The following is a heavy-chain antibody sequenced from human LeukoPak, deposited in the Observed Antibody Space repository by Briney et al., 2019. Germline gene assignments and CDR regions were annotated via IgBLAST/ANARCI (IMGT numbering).Heavy chain of an antibody. V-gene: IGHV4-59*08. J-gene: IGHJ4*02. CDR2: VYYSGST. Sequence: SETLSLTCTVSGVSISSYYWSWIRQPPGEGLEWIGYVYYSGSTNYNPSLKSRVTISVETSKNQFSLNLSSVTAADTAVYYCARRAGTGGRDYFDYWGQGTLVTVSS. CDR1: GVSISSYY. CDR3: ARRAGTGGRDYFDY. D-gene: IGHD3/OR15-3a*01.